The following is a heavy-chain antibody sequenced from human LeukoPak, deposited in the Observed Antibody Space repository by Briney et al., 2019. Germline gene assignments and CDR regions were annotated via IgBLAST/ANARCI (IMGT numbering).Heavy chain of an antibody. CDR1: GFTFSSYA. V-gene: IGHV3-23*01. CDR2: ISGSGGST. D-gene: IGHD2-2*01. Sequence: GGSLRLSCAASGFTFSSYAMSWVRQAPGKGLEWVSAISGSGGSTYYADSVKGRFTISRDNSKNTLYLQMNSLRAEDTAVYYCAKGSCSSTSCRGYFDYWGQGTLVTVSS. J-gene: IGHJ4*02. CDR3: AKGSCSSTSCRGYFDY.